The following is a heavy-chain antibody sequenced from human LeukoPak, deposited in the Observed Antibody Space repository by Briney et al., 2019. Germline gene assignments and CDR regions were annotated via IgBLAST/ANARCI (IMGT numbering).Heavy chain of an antibody. CDR2: IKSKTDGGTT. D-gene: IGHD3-22*01. J-gene: IGHJ4*02. CDR3: TADSSGYTY. CDR1: GFSSSNAC. Sequence: GGSLRLSCAASGFSSSNACMSCVRQPSGNGLEWVGRIKSKTDGGTTDHAEPLKGRLTISPYESKNRLYQQMNSQKTENTAVYYCTADSSGYTYWGQGALVTVSS. V-gene: IGHV3-15*01.